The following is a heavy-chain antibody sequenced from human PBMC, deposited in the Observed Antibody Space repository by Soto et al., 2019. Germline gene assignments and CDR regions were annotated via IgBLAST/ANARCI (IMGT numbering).Heavy chain of an antibody. Sequence: QVQLVESGGGVVQPGRSLRLSCAASGFTFSSYGMHWVRQAPGKGLEWVAVISYDGSNKYYADSVKGRFTISRDNSKNTLYLQMNSLRAEDTAVYYCAKDHFLWFGDSPGYYHGMDVWGQGTTVTVSS. V-gene: IGHV3-30*18. CDR2: ISYDGSNK. D-gene: IGHD3-10*01. CDR1: GFTFSSYG. CDR3: AKDHFLWFGDSPGYYHGMDV. J-gene: IGHJ6*02.